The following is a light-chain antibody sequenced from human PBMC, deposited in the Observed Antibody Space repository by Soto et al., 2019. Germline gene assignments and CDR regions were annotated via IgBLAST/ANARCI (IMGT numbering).Light chain of an antibody. Sequence: EIVLTQSPGTLSLSPGERATLSCRASQSVSSSNLAWYQQKPGQAPRLLMYGASRRATGIPDRFSGSGSGTDFTLTINRLEPEDFAVYYCQQYGASPSTFGPGTKVDIK. J-gene: IGKJ3*01. CDR2: GAS. CDR1: QSVSSSN. CDR3: QQYGASPST. V-gene: IGKV3-20*01.